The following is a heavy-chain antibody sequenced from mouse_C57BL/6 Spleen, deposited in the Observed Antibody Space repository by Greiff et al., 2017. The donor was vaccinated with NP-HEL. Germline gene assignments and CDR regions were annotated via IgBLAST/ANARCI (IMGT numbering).Heavy chain of an antibody. CDR1: GYSITSGYY. D-gene: IGHD1-1*01. J-gene: IGHJ1*03. V-gene: IGHV3-6*01. Sequence: EVKLEESGPGLVKPSQSLSLTCSVTGYSITSGYYWNWIRQFPGNKLEWMGYISYDGSNNYNPSLKNRISITRDTSKNQFFLKLNSVTTEDTATYYCARNYGRDWYFDVWGTGTTVTVSS. CDR3: ARNYGRDWYFDV. CDR2: ISYDGSN.